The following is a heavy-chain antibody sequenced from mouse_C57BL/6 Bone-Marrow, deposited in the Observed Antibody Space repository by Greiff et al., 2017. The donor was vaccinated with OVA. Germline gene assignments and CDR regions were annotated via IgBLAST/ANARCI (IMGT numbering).Heavy chain of an antibody. V-gene: IGHV1-64*01. J-gene: IGHJ2*01. Sequence: QVQLKQPGAELVKPGASVKLSCKASGYTFTSYWMHWVKQRPGQGLEWIGMIHPNSGSTNYNEKFKSKATLTVDKSSSTAYMQLSSLTSEDTAVYYCARRVQYYFDYWGQGTTLTVSS. CDR3: ARRVQYYFDY. D-gene: IGHD2-14*01. CDR1: GYTFTSYW. CDR2: IHPNSGST.